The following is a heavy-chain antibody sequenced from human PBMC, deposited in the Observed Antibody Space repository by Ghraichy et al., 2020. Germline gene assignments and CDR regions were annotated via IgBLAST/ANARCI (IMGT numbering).Heavy chain of an antibody. J-gene: IGHJ4*02. CDR3: TRDGTETMFGFDY. CDR1: GFTSSSYS. D-gene: IGHD3-10*02. Sequence: GESLNISCAASGFTSSSYSMNWVRQAPRKGLEWSSYITGRGGTIYADSVKGRFTISRDSAQNSLYLQMNRLRDEDTAVYCCTRDGTETMFGFDYWGQGTLVTVST. CDR2: ITGRGGTI. V-gene: IGHV3-48*02.